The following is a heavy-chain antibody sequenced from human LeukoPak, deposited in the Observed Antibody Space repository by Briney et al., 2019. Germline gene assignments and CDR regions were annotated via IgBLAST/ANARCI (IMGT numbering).Heavy chain of an antibody. J-gene: IGHJ3*02. CDR3: ARDPTTVTKGLDI. CDR2: ISYIGST. CDR1: GGSFSSHY. V-gene: IGHV4-59*11. Sequence: SETLSLTCTVSGGSFSSHYWSWIRQPPGKGLEWIGYISYIGSTNYNPSLKSRVTISVDTSKNQFSLKLSSVTAADTAVYYCARDPTTVTKGLDIWGQGAMVTVSS. D-gene: IGHD4-17*01.